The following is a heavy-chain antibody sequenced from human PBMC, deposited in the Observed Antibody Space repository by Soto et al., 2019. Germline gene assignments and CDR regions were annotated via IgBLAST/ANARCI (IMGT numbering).Heavy chain of an antibody. J-gene: IGHJ6*02. V-gene: IGHV1-69*06. CDR3: ARDDVDTAMDPRGYGMDV. CDR1: GGTFSSYA. D-gene: IGHD5-18*01. Sequence: QVQLVQSGAEVKKPGSSVKVSCKASGGTFSSYAISWVRQAPGQGLEWMGGIIPILGTANYAQKFQGRVTITADKSTSTAYMELSSLRSEDTAVYYCARDDVDTAMDPRGYGMDVWGQGTTVTVSS. CDR2: IIPILGTA.